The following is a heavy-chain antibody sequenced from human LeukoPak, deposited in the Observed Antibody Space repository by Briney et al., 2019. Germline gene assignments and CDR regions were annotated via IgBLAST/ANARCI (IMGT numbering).Heavy chain of an antibody. CDR1: GFTFSSYA. J-gene: IGHJ4*02. D-gene: IGHD3-10*01. Sequence: GGSLRLSCAASGFTFSSYAMSSVRQAPGKGLEWVSAIIDSGGSTYYAESVKSRFTIYRNNSKNMLYMQMKSVGAEDTAVYYCAKAEGPLSYGSGSYPTHWGQGTLVTVSS. CDR2: IIDSGGST. V-gene: IGHV3-23*01. CDR3: AKAEGPLSYGSGSYPTH.